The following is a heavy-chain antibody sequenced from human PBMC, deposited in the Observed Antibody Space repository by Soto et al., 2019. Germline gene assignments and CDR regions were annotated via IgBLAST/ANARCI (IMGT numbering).Heavy chain of an antibody. CDR1: GYTFTDYG. CDR2: ISGYNGNT. Sequence: QVQLVESGAEVKKPGASVKVSCKASGYTFTDYGISWVRQAPGQVLEWMGWISGYNGNTKYAQKFQGRVTMTTDTPTNTAYMELRSLRSDDTAVYYCARDREYYYDSSGNYYYHYGLDVWGQGTTVTVS. CDR3: ARDREYYYDSSGNYYYHYGLDV. D-gene: IGHD3-22*01. V-gene: IGHV1-18*04. J-gene: IGHJ6*02.